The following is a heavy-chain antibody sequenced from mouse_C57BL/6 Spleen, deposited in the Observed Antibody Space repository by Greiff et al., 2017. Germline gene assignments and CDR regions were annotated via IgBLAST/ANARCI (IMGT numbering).Heavy chain of an antibody. J-gene: IGHJ4*01. D-gene: IGHD3-3*01. CDR3: ARQGTCMDY. Sequence: DVHLVESGGDLVKPGGSLKLSCAASGFTFSSYGMSWVRQTPDKRLEWVATISSGGSYTYYPSSVQGRFPISRDNANNTLYLQMSSRKSEDKAMYYCARQGTCMDYWGQGTSVTVSS. CDR1: GFTFSSYG. CDR2: ISSGGSYT. V-gene: IGHV5-6*01.